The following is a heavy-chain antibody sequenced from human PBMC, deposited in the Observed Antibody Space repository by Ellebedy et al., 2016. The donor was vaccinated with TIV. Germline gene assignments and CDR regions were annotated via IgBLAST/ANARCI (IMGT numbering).Heavy chain of an antibody. J-gene: IGHJ2*01. CDR2: IYYSGST. CDR3: ARGEAYCGGDCYSTHWYFDL. CDR1: GGSISSYY. D-gene: IGHD2-21*02. Sequence: MPSETLSLTCTVSGGSISSYYWSWIRQPPGKGLEWIGYIYYSGSTNYNPSLKSRVTISVDTSKNQFSLKLSSVTAADTAVYYCARGEAYCGGDCYSTHWYFDLWGRGTLVTVSS. V-gene: IGHV4-59*08.